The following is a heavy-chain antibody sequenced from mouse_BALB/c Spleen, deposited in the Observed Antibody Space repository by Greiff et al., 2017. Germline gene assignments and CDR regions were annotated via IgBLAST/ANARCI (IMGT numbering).Heavy chain of an antibody. J-gene: IGHJ3*01. D-gene: IGHD2-3*01. V-gene: IGHV1-63*02. CDR2: IYPGGGYT. CDR3: AGIYDGYYGWFAY. CDR1: GYTFTNYW. Sequence: QVQLQQSGAELVRPGTSVKISCKASGYTFTNYWLGWVKQRPGHGLEWIGDIYPGGGYTNYNEKFKGKATLTADTSSSTAYMQLSSLTSEDSAVYFCAGIYDGYYGWFAYWGQGTLVTVSA.